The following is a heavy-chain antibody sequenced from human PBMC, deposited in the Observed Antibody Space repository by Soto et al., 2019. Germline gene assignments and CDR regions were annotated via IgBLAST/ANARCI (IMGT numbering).Heavy chain of an antibody. Sequence: HLVQSGAEVKTPGASVKVSCKTSGHSFTSFGFTWLRQAPGQGLEWMGWINAHNGYTNYAQNLQGRVTLTTDTSTSTAYMELWSLRSDDTAVYYCARALDIGVAGAFAYWGQGTLVIVSS. CDR2: INAHNGYT. CDR1: GHSFTSFG. D-gene: IGHD6-19*01. CDR3: ARALDIGVAGAFAY. V-gene: IGHV1-18*01. J-gene: IGHJ4*02.